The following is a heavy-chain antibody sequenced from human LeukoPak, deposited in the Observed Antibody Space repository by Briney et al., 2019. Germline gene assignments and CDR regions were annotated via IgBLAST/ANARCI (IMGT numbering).Heavy chain of an antibody. CDR2: IYPGDSDT. J-gene: IGHJ3*02. CDR3: ARPREEGTAMGLRAFDI. CDR1: GYSFITYR. Sequence: GESLKISCKGSGYSFITYRIGWVRQMPGKGLEWTGIIYPGDSDTRYSPSFQGQVTISADKSISTAYLQWSSLKASDTAMYYCARPREEGTAMGLRAFDIWGQGTMVTVSS. V-gene: IGHV5-51*01. D-gene: IGHD5-18*01.